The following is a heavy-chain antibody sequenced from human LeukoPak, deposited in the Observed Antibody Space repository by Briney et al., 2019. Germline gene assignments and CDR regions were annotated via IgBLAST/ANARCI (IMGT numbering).Heavy chain of an antibody. D-gene: IGHD4-17*01. CDR1: GFTLSSYA. CDR2: ISGSGGRT. CDR3: ATPPTVTRNY. Sequence: GGSLRLSCAASGFTLSSYAMSWVRQAPGKGLEWVSSISGSGGRTYHADSVKGRFTISRDNSKNTLYLQMNGLRAEDTAVYYCATPPTVTRNYWGQGILVTVSS. J-gene: IGHJ4*02. V-gene: IGHV3-23*01.